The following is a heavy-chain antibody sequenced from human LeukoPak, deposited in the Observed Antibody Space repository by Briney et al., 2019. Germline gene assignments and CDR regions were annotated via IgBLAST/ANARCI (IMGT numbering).Heavy chain of an antibody. CDR2: IIPIFGTA. D-gene: IGHD2-21*01. J-gene: IGHJ4*02. Sequence: SVNLSCKASGATFTSYAIISLRQSPGQGLEWLGGIIPIFGTANYAQKFQGRVTITADKSTSTAYIELSSLRSEDTAVYYCARDLGGGCGGDCSDYWGQGTLVSVSS. V-gene: IGHV1-69*06. CDR3: ARDLGGGCGGDCSDY. CDR1: GATFTSYA.